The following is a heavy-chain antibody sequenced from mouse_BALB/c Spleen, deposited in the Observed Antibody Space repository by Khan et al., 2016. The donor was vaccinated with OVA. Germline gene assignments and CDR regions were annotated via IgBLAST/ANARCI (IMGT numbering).Heavy chain of an antibody. CDR3: ARDGAYYRNDGWFAY. Sequence: QVQLQQSGAELARPGASVKMSCKASGYTFTSYTIHWIKQRPGQGLEWIGYINPSSGYTNYNQKFKDKATLTAEKSSTKAYMQLSSLTSDDSAVYYCARDGAYYRNDGWFAYWGQGTLVTVSA. V-gene: IGHV1-4*01. J-gene: IGHJ3*01. CDR1: GYTFTSYT. CDR2: INPSSGYT. D-gene: IGHD2-14*01.